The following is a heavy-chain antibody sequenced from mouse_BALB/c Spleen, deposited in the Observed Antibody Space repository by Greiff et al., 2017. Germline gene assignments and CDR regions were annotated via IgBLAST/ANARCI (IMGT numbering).Heavy chain of an antibody. CDR1: GYSITSGYY. CDR2: ISYDGSN. Sequence: EVKLMESGPGLVKPSQSLSLTCSVTGYSITSGYYWNWIRQFPGNKLEWMGYISYDGSNNYNPSLKNRISITRDTSKNQFFLKLNSVTTEDTATYYCAVITTDPFYAMDYWGQGTSVTVSS. J-gene: IGHJ4*01. D-gene: IGHD2-4*01. CDR3: AVITTDPFYAMDY. V-gene: IGHV3-6*02.